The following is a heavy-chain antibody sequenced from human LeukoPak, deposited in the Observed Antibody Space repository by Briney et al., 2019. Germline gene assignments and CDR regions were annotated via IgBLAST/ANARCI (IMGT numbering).Heavy chain of an antibody. Sequence: GESLRLSCVASGFTFSSYAMSWVRQAPGKGLEWVSAISGSGGSTYYADSVKGRFTISRDNSKNTLYLQMNSLRAEDTAVYYCAKDSEQQLVRAMDYWGQGTLVTVSS. CDR1: GFTFSSYA. D-gene: IGHD6-13*01. CDR2: ISGSGGST. V-gene: IGHV3-23*01. J-gene: IGHJ4*02. CDR3: AKDSEQQLVRAMDY.